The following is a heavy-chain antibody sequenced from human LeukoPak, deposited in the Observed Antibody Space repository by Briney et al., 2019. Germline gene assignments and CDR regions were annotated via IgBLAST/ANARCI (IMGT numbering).Heavy chain of an antibody. Sequence: ASVKVSCKXSGYTFTGDYMHWVRQAPRQGLEWMRRINPNSGGTNYAQKFQGRVTMTRDTSISTAYMELSRLRSDDTAVYCCATPVGLGYVGYWGQGTLVTVSS. CDR3: ATPVGLGYVGY. V-gene: IGHV1-2*06. CDR1: GYTFTGDY. D-gene: IGHD5-12*01. J-gene: IGHJ4*02. CDR2: INPNSGGT.